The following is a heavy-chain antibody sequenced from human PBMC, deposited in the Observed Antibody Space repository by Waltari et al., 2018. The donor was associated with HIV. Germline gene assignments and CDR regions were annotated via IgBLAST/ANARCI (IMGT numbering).Heavy chain of an antibody. V-gene: IGHV1-24*01. Sequence: QVPLVQSGPEVKKPGASVKVSCKVSGYTLSELSMHWLRQAPGKGLEWMGGFVSEQGKAIYAQNFQDRVTMPEDAATDPAYMGMSSLRSEVTAVYYCTTEGLYCSGGTCYSRFDPWGQGTLVTVSS. CDR3: TTEGLYCSGGTCYSRFDP. J-gene: IGHJ5*02. CDR2: FVSEQGKA. D-gene: IGHD2-15*01. CDR1: GYTLSELS.